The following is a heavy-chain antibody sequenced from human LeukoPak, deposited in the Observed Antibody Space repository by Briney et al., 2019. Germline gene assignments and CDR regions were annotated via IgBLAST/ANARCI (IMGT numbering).Heavy chain of an antibody. CDR2: IWYDGSNK. D-gene: IGHD2/OR15-2a*01. CDR1: GFTFSSYG. J-gene: IGHJ4*02. V-gene: IGHV3-33*01. CDR3: AREGPRGNSQFDY. Sequence: QPGGSLRLSCAASGFTFSSYGMHWVHQAPGKGLEWVALIWYDGSNKYYADSVKGRLTISRDNSKNTLYLQMNSLRAEDTAVYYCAREGPRGNSQFDYWGQGTLVTVSS.